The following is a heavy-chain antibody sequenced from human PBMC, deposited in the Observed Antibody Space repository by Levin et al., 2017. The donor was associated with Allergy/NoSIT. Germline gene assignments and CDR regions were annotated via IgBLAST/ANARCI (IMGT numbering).Heavy chain of an antibody. CDR2: IWYDGSNK. CDR1: GFTFSSYG. J-gene: IGHJ3*02. CDR3: ARVFLAAAGTRDAFDI. V-gene: IGHV3-33*01. Sequence: GGSLRLSCAASGFTFSSYGMHWVRQAPGKGLEWVAVIWYDGSNKYYADSVKGRFTISRDNSKNTLYLQMNSLRAEDTAVYYCARVFLAAAGTRDAFDIWGQGTMVTVSS. D-gene: IGHD6-13*01.